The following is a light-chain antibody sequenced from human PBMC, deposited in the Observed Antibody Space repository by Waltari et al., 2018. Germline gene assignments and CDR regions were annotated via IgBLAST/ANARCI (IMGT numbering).Light chain of an antibody. Sequence: DIVMTQSPDSLSVSLGERATINCKSSPNVLYSSNNRNYLAWYQVKPGQPPKVLIYWASMRENGVPDRFSGSGSGTDFTLTINSLQAEDMAVYYCQQYYSSPWTFGQGTKVEIK. CDR3: QQYYSSPWT. V-gene: IGKV4-1*01. J-gene: IGKJ1*01. CDR2: WAS. CDR1: PNVLYSSNNRNY.